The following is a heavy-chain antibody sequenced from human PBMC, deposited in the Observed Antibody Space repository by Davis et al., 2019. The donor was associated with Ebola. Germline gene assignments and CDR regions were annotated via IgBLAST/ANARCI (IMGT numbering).Heavy chain of an antibody. CDR3: ARAAGRDFQH. Sequence: KISCKASGGTFSSYAISWVRQAPGQGLEWMGGIIPILGIANYAQKFQGRVTITADESTSTAYMELSSLRSEDTAVYYCARAAGRDFQHWGQGTLVTVSS. CDR2: IIPILGIA. CDR1: GGTFSSYA. D-gene: IGHD6-19*01. J-gene: IGHJ1*01. V-gene: IGHV1-69*10.